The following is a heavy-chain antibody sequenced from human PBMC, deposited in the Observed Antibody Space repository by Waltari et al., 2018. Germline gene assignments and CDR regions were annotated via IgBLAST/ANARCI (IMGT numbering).Heavy chain of an antibody. J-gene: IGHJ4*02. Sequence: QVQLVQSGAEVKKPGSSVKVSCKASGGTFSSYAISWVRLATGQGLEWMGGIIPIFGTANYAQKFQGRVTITADESTSTAYMELSSLRSEDTAVYYCARDGYCSGGSCYSDYWGQGTLVTVSS. CDR3: ARDGYCSGGSCYSDY. CDR2: IIPIFGTA. D-gene: IGHD2-15*01. CDR1: GGTFSSYA. V-gene: IGHV1-69*13.